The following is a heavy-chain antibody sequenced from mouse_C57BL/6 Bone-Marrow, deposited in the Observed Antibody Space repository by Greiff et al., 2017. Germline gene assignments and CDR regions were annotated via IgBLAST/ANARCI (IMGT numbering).Heavy chain of an antibody. J-gene: IGHJ1*03. V-gene: IGHV5-6*01. D-gene: IGHD1-1*01. CDR3: ARQGYYGSWYFDV. CDR1: GFTFSSYG. Sequence: EVKVVESGGDLVKPGGSLKLSCAASGFTFSSYGMSWVRQTPDKRLEWVATISSGGSYTYYPDSVKGRFTISRDNAKNTLYLQMSSLKSEDTAMYYCARQGYYGSWYFDVWGTGTTVTVSS. CDR2: ISSGGSYT.